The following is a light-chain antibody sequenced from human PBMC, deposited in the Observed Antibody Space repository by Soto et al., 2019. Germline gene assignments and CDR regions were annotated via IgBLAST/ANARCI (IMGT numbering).Light chain of an antibody. CDR3: QQYNTYPLT. CDR1: QSISTW. CDR2: KAS. J-gene: IGKJ4*01. V-gene: IGKV1-5*03. Sequence: DIQMTQSPSTLSASVGDRVTITCRASQSISTWLAWYQQKPGKAPNLLIYKASTLEGGVPSRFSGSGSGIDFNITISSLQPDDFATYYCQQYNTYPLTFGGGTKVDIK.